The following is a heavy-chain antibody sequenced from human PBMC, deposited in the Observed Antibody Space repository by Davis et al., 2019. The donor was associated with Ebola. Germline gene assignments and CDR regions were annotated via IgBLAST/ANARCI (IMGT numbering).Heavy chain of an antibody. CDR2: ISSGGST. CDR3: ARLDCTSTSCYTGNFYYYYGVDV. D-gene: IGHD2-2*02. J-gene: IGHJ6*02. Sequence: GESLKISCAASGFTVSSNYMSWVRQAPGKGLEWVSVISSGGSTYYADSVKGRFTISRDNSKNTVYLQMNSLRAEDTAVYYCARLDCTSTSCYTGNFYYYYGVDVWGQGTTVTVSS. V-gene: IGHV3-53*01. CDR1: GFTVSSNY.